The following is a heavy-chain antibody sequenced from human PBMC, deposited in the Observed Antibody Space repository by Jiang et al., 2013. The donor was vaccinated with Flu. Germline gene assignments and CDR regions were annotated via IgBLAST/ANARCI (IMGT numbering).Heavy chain of an antibody. D-gene: IGHD1-14*01. CDR2: TYYRSKWYN. CDR3: ARDVRAFTGSSAFDF. Sequence: QTLSLTCAISGDSVSSNSATWNWIRQSPSRGLEWLGRTYYRSKWYNDYAVSVESRITINPDTSKNRFSLQLNSVTPEDTAVYYCARDVRAFTGSSAFDFWGQGTMVTVSS. V-gene: IGHV6-1*01. J-gene: IGHJ3*01. CDR1: GDSVSSNSAT.